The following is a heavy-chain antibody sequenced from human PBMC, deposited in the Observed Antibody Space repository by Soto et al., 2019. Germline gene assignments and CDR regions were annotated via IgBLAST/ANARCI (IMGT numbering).Heavy chain of an antibody. J-gene: IGHJ4*02. V-gene: IGHV1-69*04. CDR2: IIPILGIA. D-gene: IGHD2-21*01. CDR3: ARDGNGAKAYG. Sequence: VASVKVSCKASGGTFSSYTISWVRQAPGQGLEWMGRIIPILGIANYAQKLQGRVTITADKSTSTAYLELSSLRSEDTAVYYCARDGNGAKAYGWGQGTLVTVSS. CDR1: GGTFSSYT.